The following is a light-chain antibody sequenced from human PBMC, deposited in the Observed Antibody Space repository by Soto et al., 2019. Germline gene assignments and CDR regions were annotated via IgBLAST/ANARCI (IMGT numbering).Light chain of an antibody. CDR1: QSVRSN. Sequence: EIVMTQSPATLSVSPGERATLSCRASQSVRSNLAWYQQKPGQAPRLLMYGVSTRATGIPARFSGGGSGTEFNLTISSLQSEDFAVYYCQHYNDRPLTFGGGTKVEIK. V-gene: IGKV3-15*01. CDR3: QHYNDRPLT. J-gene: IGKJ4*01. CDR2: GVS.